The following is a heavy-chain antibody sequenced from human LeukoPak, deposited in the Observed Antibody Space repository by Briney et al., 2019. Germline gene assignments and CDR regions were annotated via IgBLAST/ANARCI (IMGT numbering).Heavy chain of an antibody. J-gene: IGHJ5*02. V-gene: IGHV3-30*18. CDR2: ISYDGSNK. Sequence: GGSLRLSCAASGFTFSSYGMHWVRQAPGKGLEWVAVISYDGSNKYYADSVKGRFTISRDNSKNTLYLQMNSLRAEDTAVYYCAKATLYYYDSSGYNWFDPWGQGTLVTVSS. CDR1: GFTFSSYG. D-gene: IGHD3-22*01. CDR3: AKATLYYYDSSGYNWFDP.